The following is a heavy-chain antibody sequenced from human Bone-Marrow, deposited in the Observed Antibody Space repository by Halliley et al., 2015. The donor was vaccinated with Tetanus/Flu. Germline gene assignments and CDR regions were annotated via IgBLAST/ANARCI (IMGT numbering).Heavy chain of an antibody. J-gene: IGHJ4*02. CDR2: INSKAAGETT. D-gene: IGHD2-21*01. V-gene: IGHV3-15*01. Sequence: SLRLSCAASGFTFSNAWMSWVRQAPGKGLEWVGRINSKAAGETTDYAAPVKGRFTISRDDSKNTLYLQMNSLKTEDTAVYYCPPLDCSDKWGQGTLVAVS. CDR3: PPLDCSDK. CDR1: GFTFSNAW.